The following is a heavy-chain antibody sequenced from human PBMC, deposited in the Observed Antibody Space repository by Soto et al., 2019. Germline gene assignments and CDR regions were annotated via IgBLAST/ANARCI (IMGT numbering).Heavy chain of an antibody. V-gene: IGHV4-4*02. D-gene: IGHD1-1*01. CDR2: MHPGGST. CDR3: ARHGHNLYGFDV. CDR1: GGSINSVNW. J-gene: IGHJ6*01. Sequence: QVQPQESGPGLVKPSDTLSLTCAVSGGSINSVNWWSWVRQSPGKGLECIGEMHPGGSTNYNPSLQSRVTVSMDKSRHQFSLRMSAVTAADTAVYFCARHGHNLYGFDVWGRGTTVTVSS.